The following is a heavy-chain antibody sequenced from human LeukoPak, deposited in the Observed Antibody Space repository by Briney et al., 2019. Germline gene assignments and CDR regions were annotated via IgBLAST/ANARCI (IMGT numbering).Heavy chain of an antibody. CDR2: ISSSSSYI. V-gene: IGHV3-21*01. D-gene: IGHD3-22*01. CDR3: ARDQGRITMIVNDY. J-gene: IGHJ4*02. Sequence: PGGSLRLSCAASGFTFSSYSMNWVRQAPGKGLEWVSSISSSSSYIYYADSVKGRFTISRDNAKNSLYLQMNSLRAEDTAVYYCARDQGRITMIVNDYWGQGTLVTVSS. CDR1: GFTFSSYS.